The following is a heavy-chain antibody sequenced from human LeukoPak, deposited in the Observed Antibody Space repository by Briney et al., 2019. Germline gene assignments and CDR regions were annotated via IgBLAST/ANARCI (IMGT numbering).Heavy chain of an antibody. CDR1: GFTFSSYA. CDR2: IRGSGGST. V-gene: IGHV3-23*01. Sequence: GGSLRLSCAASGFTFSSYAMSWVRQAPGKGLEWVSAIRGSGGSTYYADSVKGRFTISRDNSKNTLYLQMNSLRAEDTAVYYCAKDPGFGISHNWFDPWGQGTLVTVSS. CDR3: AKDPGFGISHNWFDP. J-gene: IGHJ5*02. D-gene: IGHD1-14*01.